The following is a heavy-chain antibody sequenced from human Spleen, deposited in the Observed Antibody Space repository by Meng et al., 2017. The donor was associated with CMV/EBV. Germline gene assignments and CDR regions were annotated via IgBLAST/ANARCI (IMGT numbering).Heavy chain of an antibody. CDR1: GGSISSGGYY. CDR3: ARGTLSVVPTTLYWFDP. V-gene: IGHV4-39*07. CDR2: INHSENT. D-gene: IGHD2-2*01. J-gene: IGHJ5*02. Sequence: GSLRLSCTVSGGSISSGGYYWSWIRQPPGKGLEWIGEINHSENTNYNPSLKSRLTILVDTSKNQFSLKLRSVTAADTAVYYCARGTLSVVPTTLYWFDPWGQGTLVTVSS.